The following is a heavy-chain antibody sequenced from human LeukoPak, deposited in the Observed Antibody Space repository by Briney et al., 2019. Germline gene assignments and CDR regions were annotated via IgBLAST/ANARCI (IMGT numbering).Heavy chain of an antibody. V-gene: IGHV4-61*02. CDR2: IYTSGST. Sequence: SETLSLTCTVSGGSISSGSYYWSWIRQPAGKGLEWIGRIYTSGSTNYNPSLKSRVTISVDTSKNQFSLKLSSVTAADTAVYYCARDGELELRFFDYWGQGTLVTVSS. D-gene: IGHD1-7*01. J-gene: IGHJ4*02. CDR1: GGSISSGSYY. CDR3: ARDGELELRFFDY.